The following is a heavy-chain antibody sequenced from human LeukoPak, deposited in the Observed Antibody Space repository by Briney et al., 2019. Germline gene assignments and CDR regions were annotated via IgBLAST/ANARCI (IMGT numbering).Heavy chain of an antibody. V-gene: IGHV3-23*01. CDR1: KLTFSNYA. CDR2: IGGRGDRT. Sequence: GGSLRLSCAASKLTFSNYAITWVRQPPGKGLGWVSSIGGRGDRTKYADSVKGRFTISRDNSKNTLYLQMNSLRVEDTAVYYCAKDPNGDYVGAFDMWGPGTMVTVSS. J-gene: IGHJ3*02. CDR3: AKDPNGDYVGAFDM. D-gene: IGHD4-17*01.